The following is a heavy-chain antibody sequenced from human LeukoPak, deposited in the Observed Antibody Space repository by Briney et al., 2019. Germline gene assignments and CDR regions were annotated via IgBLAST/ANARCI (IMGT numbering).Heavy chain of an antibody. Sequence: ASVKVSCKASGYTFTSYYMHWVRQAPGQGLEWMGIINPSGGSTSCAQKFQGRVTMTRDMSTSTVYMELSSLRSEDTAAYYCAREGVVGYDWGQGTLVTVSS. CDR3: AREGVVGYD. D-gene: IGHD3-3*01. J-gene: IGHJ4*02. V-gene: IGHV1-46*01. CDR2: INPSGGST. CDR1: GYTFTSYY.